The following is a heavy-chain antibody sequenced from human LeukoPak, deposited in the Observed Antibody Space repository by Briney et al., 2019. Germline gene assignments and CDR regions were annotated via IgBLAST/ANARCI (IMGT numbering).Heavy chain of an antibody. V-gene: IGHV3-53*01. CDR2: IYSGGST. Sequence: ETLSLTCTVSGGSISSSNYYWGWLRQAPGKGLEWVSVIYSGGSTYYADSVKGRFTISRDNSKNTLYLQMNSLRAEDTAVYYCARELGSDAFDIWGQGTMVTVSS. CDR1: GGSISSSNYY. CDR3: ARELGSDAFDI. D-gene: IGHD7-27*01. J-gene: IGHJ3*02.